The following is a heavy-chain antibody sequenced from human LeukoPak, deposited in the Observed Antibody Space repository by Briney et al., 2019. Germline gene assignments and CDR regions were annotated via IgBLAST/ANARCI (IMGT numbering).Heavy chain of an antibody. D-gene: IGHD5-12*01. CDR1: GGSISSSSYY. CDR3: ARARGYDFSGAYYMDV. CDR2: IYYSGST. Sequence: SETLSLTCTVSGGSISSSSYYWGWIRPPPGKGLEWIGSIYYSGSTYYNPSLKSRVTISVDTSKNQFSLKLSSVTAADTAVYYCARARGYDFSGAYYMDVWGKGTTVTVSS. J-gene: IGHJ6*03. V-gene: IGHV4-39*01.